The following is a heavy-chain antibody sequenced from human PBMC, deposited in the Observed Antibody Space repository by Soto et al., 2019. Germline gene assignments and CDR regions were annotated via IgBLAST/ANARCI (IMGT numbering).Heavy chain of an antibody. Sequence: PSQTLSLTCAISGDSVSGNSAAWNWIRQSPSRGLEWLGRTYYRSRWYNDYAVSVKSRITVTPDTSKNQFSLHLNSVTPEDTAVYYCAREFTYYVSSDSYIDYWGQGALVTVSS. CDR1: GDSVSGNSAA. CDR2: TYYRSRWYN. V-gene: IGHV6-1*01. CDR3: AREFTYYVSSDSYIDY. D-gene: IGHD3-16*01. J-gene: IGHJ4*02.